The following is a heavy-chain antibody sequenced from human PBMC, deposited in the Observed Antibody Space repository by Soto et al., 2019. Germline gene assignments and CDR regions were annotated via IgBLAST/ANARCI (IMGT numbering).Heavy chain of an antibody. Sequence: QVQLVQSGAEVKKPGSSVKVSCKASGGTFSSYAISWVRQAPGQGLEWMGGIIPIFGTANYAQKFQGRVTITADESTSTAYMELSSLRSEATAVYYCARKSRYCSGGSCYFLPGIDYWGQGTLVTVSS. V-gene: IGHV1-69*12. CDR1: GGTFSSYA. D-gene: IGHD2-15*01. CDR2: IIPIFGTA. CDR3: ARKSRYCSGGSCYFLPGIDY. J-gene: IGHJ4*02.